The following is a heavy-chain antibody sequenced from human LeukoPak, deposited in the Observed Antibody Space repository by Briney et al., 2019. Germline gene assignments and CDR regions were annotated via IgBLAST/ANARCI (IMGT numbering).Heavy chain of an antibody. CDR3: ARSKILWFGELLPQKVGWYYYYYMDV. J-gene: IGHJ6*03. V-gene: IGHV1-3*01. CDR1: GYTFTSYA. CDR2: INAGNGNT. Sequence: ASVKVSCKASGYTFTSYAMHWVRQAPGQRLEWMGWINAGNGNTKYSQKFQGRVTITRDTSASTAYMELSSLRSEDTAVYYCARSKILWFGELLPQKVGWYYYYYMDVWGKGTTVTVSS. D-gene: IGHD3-10*01.